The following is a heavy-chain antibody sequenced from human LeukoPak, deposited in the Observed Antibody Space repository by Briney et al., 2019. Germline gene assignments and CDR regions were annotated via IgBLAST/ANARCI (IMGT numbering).Heavy chain of an antibody. D-gene: IGHD3-10*01. Sequence: PGGSLRLSCVASGFMFNSYSMSWVRQAPGKGLEWVSLISGSGDYTNYAGSVKGRFVISRDNAKNTVYLQMNSLRGEDTAVFYCAKDRYGSGSFFEDWGQGTLVTVSS. CDR1: GFMFNSYS. CDR2: ISGSGDYT. V-gene: IGHV3-23*01. CDR3: AKDRYGSGSFFED. J-gene: IGHJ4*02.